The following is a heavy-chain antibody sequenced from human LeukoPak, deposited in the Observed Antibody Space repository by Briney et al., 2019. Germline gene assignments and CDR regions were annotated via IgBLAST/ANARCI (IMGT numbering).Heavy chain of an antibody. D-gene: IGHD3-22*01. Sequence: SETLSLTCTVPGGSISSGDYYWSWIRQPPGKGLEWIGYIYYSGSTYYNPSLKSRVTISVDTSKNQFSLKLSSVTAADTAVYYCARPLLLRALGYDYRGQGTLVTVSS. CDR3: ARPLLLRALGYDY. CDR2: IYYSGST. J-gene: IGHJ4*02. CDR1: GGSISSGDYY. V-gene: IGHV4-30-4*08.